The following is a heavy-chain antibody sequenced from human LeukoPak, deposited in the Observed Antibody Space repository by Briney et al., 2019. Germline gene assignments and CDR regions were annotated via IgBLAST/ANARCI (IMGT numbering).Heavy chain of an antibody. CDR1: GFTFSSYG. V-gene: IGHV3-30*02. D-gene: IGHD6-13*01. CDR3: AKDSGSFGRWYLYYYYMDV. Sequence: QPGGSLRLSCAASGFTFSSYGMHWVRQAPGKGLEWVAFIRYDGSNKYYADSVKGRFTISRDNSKNTLYLQMNSLRAEDTAVYYCAKDSGSFGRWYLYYYYMDVWGKGTTVTISS. J-gene: IGHJ6*03. CDR2: IRYDGSNK.